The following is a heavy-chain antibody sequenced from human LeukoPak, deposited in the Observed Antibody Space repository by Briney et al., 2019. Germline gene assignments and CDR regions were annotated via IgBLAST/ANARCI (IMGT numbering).Heavy chain of an antibody. CDR3: AKGWSIAVADCLDY. CDR2: ISGRGGST. V-gene: IGHV3-23*01. D-gene: IGHD6-19*01. Sequence: GGSLRLSCAASGFTFSSYAMNWVRQAPGKGLEWVSAISGRGGSTYYADSVKGRFTSSRDNSKNTLYLQMNGLRAEDTAVYYCAKGWSIAVADCLDYWGQGTLVTVSS. J-gene: IGHJ4*02. CDR1: GFTFSSYA.